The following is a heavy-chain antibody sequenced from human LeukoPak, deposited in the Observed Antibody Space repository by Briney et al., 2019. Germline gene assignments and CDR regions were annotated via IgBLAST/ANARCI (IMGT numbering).Heavy chain of an antibody. CDR1: GGTFSSYA. V-gene: IGHV1-69*05. Sequence: SVKVSCKASGGTFSSYAISWVRQAPGQGLEWMGRIIPIFGTANYAQKFQGRVTITTDESTSTAYMELSSLRSEDTAVYYCAREGVESYSSGYFDPWGQGTLVTVSP. CDR2: IIPIFGTA. D-gene: IGHD6-19*01. J-gene: IGHJ5*02. CDR3: AREGVESYSSGYFDP.